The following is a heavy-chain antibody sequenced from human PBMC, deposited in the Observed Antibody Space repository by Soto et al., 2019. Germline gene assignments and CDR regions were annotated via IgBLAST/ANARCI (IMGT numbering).Heavy chain of an antibody. D-gene: IGHD3-3*01. V-gene: IGHV4-4*02. Sequence: QVQLKESGPGLVKPSGTLSLSCAVSGGSIKTDNWWSWVGQSRGKGLEWIGEVYHTERINYNPSLEGRVSISIDTSETQFSLHLISVTAADTGVYFCARNHYHSVSESLGTVSGFDSWGQGTLVTVPS. CDR3: ARNHYHSVSESLGTVSGFDS. CDR2: VYHTERI. J-gene: IGHJ4*02. CDR1: GGSIKTDNW.